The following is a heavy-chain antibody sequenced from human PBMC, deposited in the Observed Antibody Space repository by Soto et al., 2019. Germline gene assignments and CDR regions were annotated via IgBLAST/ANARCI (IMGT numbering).Heavy chain of an antibody. Sequence: SETLSLTCSVSGGPISGSNWWTWVRQPPGKGLEWIGDVYHSGRTNYNPSLKSRVTISVDKSRNLFSLDLKSVTAADTAFYYCARSLSGTDYWGQGTLVTVSA. CDR2: VYHSGRT. V-gene: IGHV4-4*02. J-gene: IGHJ4*02. D-gene: IGHD1-1*01. CDR3: ARSLSGTDY. CDR1: GGPISGSNW.